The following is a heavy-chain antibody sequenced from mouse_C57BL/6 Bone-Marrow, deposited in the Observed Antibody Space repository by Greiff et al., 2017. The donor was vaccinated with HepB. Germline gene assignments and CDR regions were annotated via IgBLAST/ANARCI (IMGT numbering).Heavy chain of an antibody. D-gene: IGHD1-1*01. CDR3: ARHITTVDYFDY. V-gene: IGHV5-17*01. J-gene: IGHJ2*01. CDR1: GFTFSDYG. Sequence: EVKLMESGGGLVKPGGSLKLSCAASGFTFSDYGMHWVRQAPEKGLEWVAYISSGSSTIYYADTVKGRFTISRDNAKNTLFLQMTSLRSEDTAMYYCARHITTVDYFDYWGQGTTLTVSS. CDR2: ISSGSSTI.